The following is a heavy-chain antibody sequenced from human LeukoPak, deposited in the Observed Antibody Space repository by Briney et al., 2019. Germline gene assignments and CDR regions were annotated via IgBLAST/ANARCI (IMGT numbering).Heavy chain of an antibody. CDR3: ARHYAPYSSSSGGFDY. CDR1: GYSFTSYW. Sequence: GEFLKISCKGSGYSFTSYWIGWVRQMPGKGLEWMGIIYPGDSDTRYSPSFQGQVTISADKSISTAYLQWSSLKASDTAMYYCARHYAPYSSSSGGFDYWGQGTLVTVSS. V-gene: IGHV5-51*01. D-gene: IGHD6-6*01. J-gene: IGHJ4*02. CDR2: IYPGDSDT.